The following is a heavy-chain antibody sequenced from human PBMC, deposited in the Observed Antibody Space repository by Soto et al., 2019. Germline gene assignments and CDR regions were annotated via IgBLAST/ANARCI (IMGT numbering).Heavy chain of an antibody. Sequence: QVQLVQSGAEVKKPGSSVKVSCKACGGIFSTYAISWLRQAPGQGHEWMGGIIPLFGTPNYAQRFQGRVTITADESTSTAYMELSRLRSEDTAVYYCARDRDDYGSGNYYNRMDFWGQGTLVTVSS. J-gene: IGHJ4*02. CDR1: GGIFSTYA. V-gene: IGHV1-69*01. CDR2: IIPLFGTP. D-gene: IGHD3-10*01. CDR3: ARDRDDYGSGNYYNRMDF.